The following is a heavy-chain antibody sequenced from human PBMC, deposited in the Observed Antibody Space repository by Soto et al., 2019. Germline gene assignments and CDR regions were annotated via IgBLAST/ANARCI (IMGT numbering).Heavy chain of an antibody. CDR2: ISSSRTYI. CDR1: GFTFSSYS. V-gene: IGHV3-21*01. Sequence: GGSLRLSCVASGFTFSSYSLHWVRQAPGKGLEWVSSISSSRTYIYYADSVKGRFTISTDNAQNSLYLQMNSLRAEDTGVYYCASERDAYNPSLAHWGQGTLVTVSS. D-gene: IGHD1-1*01. J-gene: IGHJ4*02. CDR3: ASERDAYNPSLAH.